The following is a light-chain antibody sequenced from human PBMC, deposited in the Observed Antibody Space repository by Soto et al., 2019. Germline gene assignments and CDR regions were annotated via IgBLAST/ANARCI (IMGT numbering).Light chain of an antibody. CDR2: GSS. J-gene: IGKJ5*01. Sequence: EILLTQSPGTLSLSPGEGATLSCRASQSVSSSYIVGYQQRPRKPPRHLIYGSSTKGAGIPDRFSGSGSGTQFTLTISRREHGDFAVYYCQHLGGPTFTFGQGTRLEIK. V-gene: IGKV3-20*01. CDR3: QHLGGPTFT. CDR1: QSVSSSY.